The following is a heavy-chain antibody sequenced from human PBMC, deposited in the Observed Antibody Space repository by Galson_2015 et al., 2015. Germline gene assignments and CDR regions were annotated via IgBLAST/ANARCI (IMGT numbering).Heavy chain of an antibody. J-gene: IGHJ1*01. CDR1: GFTFSSYS. CDR2: ISSSSSTI. CDR3: ARGPPIFGSGGHFQH. Sequence: SLRLSCAASGFTFSSYSMNWVRQAPGKGLEWVPYISSSSSTIYYADSVKGRFTISRDNAKNSLYLQMNSLRDEDTAVYYCARGPPIFGSGGHFQHWGQGTLVTVSS. D-gene: IGHD3-3*01. V-gene: IGHV3-48*02.